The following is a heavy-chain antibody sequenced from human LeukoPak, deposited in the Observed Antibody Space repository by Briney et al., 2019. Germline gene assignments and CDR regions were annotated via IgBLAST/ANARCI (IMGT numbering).Heavy chain of an antibody. CDR2: ISPSGSTI. CDR3: GRGGYCSSGTCYRFNAFDI. D-gene: IGHD2-15*01. J-gene: IGHJ3*02. Sequence: GGSLRLSCATSGFTFSNYEMNWVRQAPGKGLEWVSYISPSGSTIYYTDSVKGRFTISTDNAKNSLYLQMNSLRAEDTAVYYCGRGGYCSSGTCYRFNAFDIWGQGTTVTVSS. V-gene: IGHV3-48*03. CDR1: GFTFSNYE.